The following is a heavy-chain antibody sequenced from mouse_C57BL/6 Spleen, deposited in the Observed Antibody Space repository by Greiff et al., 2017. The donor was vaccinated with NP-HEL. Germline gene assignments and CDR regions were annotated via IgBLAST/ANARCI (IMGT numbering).Heavy chain of an antibody. CDR1: GFTFSSYA. D-gene: IGHD2-3*01. V-gene: IGHV5-9-1*02. CDR3: TRGYSGTGDYFDY. CDR2: ISSGGDYI. Sequence: DVHLVESGEGLVKPGGSLKLSCAASGFTFSSYAMSWVRQTPEKRLEWVAYISSGGDYIYYADTVKGRFTISRDNARNTLYLQMSSLKSEDTAMYYCTRGYSGTGDYFDYWGKGTTLTVSS. J-gene: IGHJ2*01.